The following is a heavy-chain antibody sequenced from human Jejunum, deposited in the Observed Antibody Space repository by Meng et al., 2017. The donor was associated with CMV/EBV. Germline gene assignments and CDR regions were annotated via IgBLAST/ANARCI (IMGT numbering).Heavy chain of an antibody. V-gene: IGHV2-5*01. CDR2: IYWNDDK. Sequence: SGFSLSTGGFGMGWIRQPPRRALELLTLIYWNDDKRYSPSLRSRLTITKDTSKNQVVLTMTNMDPVDTATYYCARLVGYGGHVDWFDPWGQGTLVTVSS. CDR1: GFSLSTGGFG. J-gene: IGHJ5*02. CDR3: ARLVGYGGHVDWFDP. D-gene: IGHD4-23*01.